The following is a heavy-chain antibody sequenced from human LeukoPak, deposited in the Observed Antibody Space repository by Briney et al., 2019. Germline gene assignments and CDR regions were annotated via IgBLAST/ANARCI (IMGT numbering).Heavy chain of an antibody. CDR3: ARVMNYYDSSGYSLDY. CDR2: ISSNVGST. J-gene: IGHJ4*02. CDR1: GFTFSSYA. V-gene: IGHV3-64*01. Sequence: GGSLRLSCAASGFTFSSYAMHWVRQAPGKGLEYVSAISSNVGSTYYANSVKGRFTISRDNSKNTLYLQMGSLRAEDMAVYYCARVMNYYDSSGYSLDYWGQGTLVTVSS. D-gene: IGHD3-22*01.